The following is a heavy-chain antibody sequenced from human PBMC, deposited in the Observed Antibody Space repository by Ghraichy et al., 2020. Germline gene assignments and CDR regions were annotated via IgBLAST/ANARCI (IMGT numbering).Heavy chain of an antibody. V-gene: IGHV4-4*07. CDR2: IYTSGST. Sequence: TLSLTCTVSGGSISSYYWSRIRQPAGKGLEWNGRIYTSGSTNYNPSLKSRVTMSVDTSKNQFSLKLSSVTAADTAVYYCARVQGITIFGVVAYYFDYWGQGTLVTVSS. D-gene: IGHD3-3*01. CDR1: GGSISSYY. CDR3: ARVQGITIFGVVAYYFDY. J-gene: IGHJ4*02.